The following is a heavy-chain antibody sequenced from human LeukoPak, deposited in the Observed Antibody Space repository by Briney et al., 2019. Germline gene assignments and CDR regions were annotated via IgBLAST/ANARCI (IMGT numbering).Heavy chain of an antibody. CDR1: GGSISSSSYY. V-gene: IGHV4-39*07. Sequence: SETLSLTCTVSGGSISSSSYYWGWIRQPPGKGLEWIGSIYYSATTYYNPSLKSRVTISVDTSKNQFSLKLSSVTAADTAVYYCARAYGDYGGSAFDIWGQGTMVTVSS. D-gene: IGHD4-17*01. CDR2: IYYSATT. J-gene: IGHJ3*02. CDR3: ARAYGDYGGSAFDI.